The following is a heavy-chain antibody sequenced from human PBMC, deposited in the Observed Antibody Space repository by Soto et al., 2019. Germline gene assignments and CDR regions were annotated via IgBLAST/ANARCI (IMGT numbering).Heavy chain of an antibody. J-gene: IGHJ6*02. CDR1: GGTFSSYA. CDR2: IIPIFGTA. CDR3: ARDGVREMATIGYGMDV. V-gene: IGHV1-69*01. D-gene: IGHD5-12*01. Sequence: QVQLVQSGAEVNKPGSSVKVSCKASGGTFSSYAISWVRQAPGQGLEWMGGIIPIFGTANYAQKFQGRVTITADESTSTAYMELSSLRSEDTAVYYCARDGVREMATIGYGMDVWGQGTTVTVSS.